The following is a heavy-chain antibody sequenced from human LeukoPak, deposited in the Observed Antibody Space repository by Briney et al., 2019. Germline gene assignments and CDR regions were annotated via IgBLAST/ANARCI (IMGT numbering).Heavy chain of an antibody. V-gene: IGHV4-59*13. J-gene: IGHJ4*02. Sequence: SETLSLTCTVSGASISTYFWNWIRQPPGRGLEWIGSMYYSGSTNYNPSLKSRVTISVDTSKNQFSLKLSSVTAADTAVYYCARVRGYSYGYVGFDYWGQGTLVTVSS. CDR2: MYYSGST. CDR3: ARVRGYSYGYVGFDY. CDR1: GASISTYF. D-gene: IGHD5-18*01.